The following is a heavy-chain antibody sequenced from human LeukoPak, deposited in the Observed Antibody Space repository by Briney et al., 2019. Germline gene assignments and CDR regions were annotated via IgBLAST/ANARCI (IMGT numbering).Heavy chain of an antibody. CDR3: ARGVKTTVTNYYFDY. J-gene: IGHJ4*02. V-gene: IGHV4-34*01. Sequence: SETLSLTCAVYGGSFSGYYWIWIRQPPGKGLEWIGETNHSGSTNYNPSLKSRVTISVDTSKNQFSLKLSSVTAADTAVYYCARGVKTTVTNYYFDYWGQGTLVTVSS. CDR1: GGSFSGYY. CDR2: TNHSGST. D-gene: IGHD4-17*01.